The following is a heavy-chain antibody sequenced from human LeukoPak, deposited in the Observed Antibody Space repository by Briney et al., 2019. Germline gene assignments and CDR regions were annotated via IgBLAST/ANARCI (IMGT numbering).Heavy chain of an antibody. J-gene: IGHJ4*02. CDR1: GFTFSNSA. CDR2: VSGSGGST. D-gene: IGHD3-3*01. CDR3: AKDTDFWSSNYFDY. Sequence: QPGGSLRLSCIASGFTFSNSAISWVRQAPGKGLEWVSGVSGSGGSTYYADSMKGRFTISRDNSKNTVYLQMNSLRAEDTAVYYCAKDTDFWSSNYFDYWGQGTLVTVSS. V-gene: IGHV3-23*01.